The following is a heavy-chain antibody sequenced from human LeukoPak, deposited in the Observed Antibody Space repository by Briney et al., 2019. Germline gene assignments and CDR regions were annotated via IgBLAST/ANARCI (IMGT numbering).Heavy chain of an antibody. J-gene: IGHJ6*03. Sequence: SETLSLTCTVSGGSISSYYWSWIRQPPGKGLEWIGYVYYSGSTNYNPSLKSRVTISVDTSKNQFSLKLSSVTAADTAVYYCARETSQKGAHYMDVWGKGTTVTISS. CDR3: ARETSQKGAHYMDV. D-gene: IGHD3-16*01. CDR2: VYYSGST. V-gene: IGHV4-59*01. CDR1: GGSISSYY.